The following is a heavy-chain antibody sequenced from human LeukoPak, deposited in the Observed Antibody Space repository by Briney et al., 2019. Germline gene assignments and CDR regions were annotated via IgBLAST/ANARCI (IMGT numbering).Heavy chain of an antibody. D-gene: IGHD3-22*01. J-gene: IGHJ4*02. CDR3: ARDPADYYDSKGY. V-gene: IGHV3-21*01. CDR1: GFTFSSYS. Sequence: GGSLRLSCAASGFTFSSYSMNCVRQAPGKGLEWVSSISSSSSYIYYADSVKGRFAISRDNAKTSLYLQMNSLRAEDTAVYYCARDPADYYDSKGYWGQGTLVTVSS. CDR2: ISSSSSYI.